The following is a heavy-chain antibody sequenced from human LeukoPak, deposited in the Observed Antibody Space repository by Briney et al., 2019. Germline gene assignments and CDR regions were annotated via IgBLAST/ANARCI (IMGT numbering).Heavy chain of an antibody. CDR2: IYSGGST. CDR3: AAEEGATMDLENYYYYMGV. CDR1: GFTVSSNY. V-gene: IGHV3-66*02. J-gene: IGHJ6*03. Sequence: GGSLRLSCAASGFTVSSNYMSWVRQAPGKGLEWVSVIYSGGSTYYADSVKGRFTISRDNSKNTLYLQMNSLRAEDTAVYYCAAEEGATMDLENYYYYMGVWGKGTTVTVSS. D-gene: IGHD1-26*01.